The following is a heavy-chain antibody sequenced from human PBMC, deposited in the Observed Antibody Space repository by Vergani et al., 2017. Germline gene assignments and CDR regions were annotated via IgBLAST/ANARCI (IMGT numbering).Heavy chain of an antibody. V-gene: IGHV4-30-4*08. J-gene: IGHJ5*02. CDR2: IYYSGST. CDR1: GGSISSGDYY. CDR3: ARGFRXSSTSCYFRGGFDP. D-gene: IGHD2-2*01. Sequence: QVQLQESGPGLVKPSQTLSLTCTVSGGSISSGDYYWSWIRQPPGKGLEWIGYIYYSGSTYYNPSLKSRVTISVDTSKNQFSLKLSSVTAADTAVYYCARGFRXSSTSCYFRGGFDPWGQGTLVTVSS.